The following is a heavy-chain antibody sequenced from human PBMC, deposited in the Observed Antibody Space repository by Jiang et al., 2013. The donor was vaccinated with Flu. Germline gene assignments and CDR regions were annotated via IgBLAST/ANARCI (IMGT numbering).Heavy chain of an antibody. CDR1: GFSLSTSGVG. Sequence: KPTQTLTLTCTFSGFSLSTSGVGVGWIRQPPGKALEWLALIYWDDDKRYSPSLKSRLTITKDTSKNQVVLTMTNMDPVDTATYYCAPSRRVDGWSTHWFDPWGQGTLVTVSS. J-gene: IGHJ5*02. V-gene: IGHV2-5*02. D-gene: IGHD6-19*01. CDR2: IYWDDDK. CDR3: APSRRVDGWSTHWFDP.